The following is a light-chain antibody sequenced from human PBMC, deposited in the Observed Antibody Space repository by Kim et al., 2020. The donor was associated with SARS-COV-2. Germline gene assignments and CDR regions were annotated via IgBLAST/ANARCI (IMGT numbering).Light chain of an antibody. CDR1: QDISNY. V-gene: IGKV1-33*01. CDR3: QQYDNLPALT. CDR2: DAS. J-gene: IGKJ4*01. Sequence: DIQMTQSPSSLSASVGDRVTITCQASQDISNYLNWYQQKPGKAPKLLIYDASNLETGVPSRFSGSGSGTDFTFPISSLQPEDIATYYCQQYDNLPALTFGGGTKVDIK.